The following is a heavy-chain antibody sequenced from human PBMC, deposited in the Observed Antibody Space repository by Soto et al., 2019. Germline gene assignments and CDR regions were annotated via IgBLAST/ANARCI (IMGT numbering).Heavy chain of an antibody. Sequence: ASVKVSCKASGGTFSSYTISWVRQAPGQGLEWMGRIIPILGIANYAQKFQGRVTITADKSTSTAYMELSSLRSEDTAVYYCARDRGYSSSSGFLPDYWGQGTLVTVSS. J-gene: IGHJ4*02. CDR2: IIPILGIA. D-gene: IGHD6-6*01. CDR1: GGTFSSYT. CDR3: ARDRGYSSSSGFLPDY. V-gene: IGHV1-69*04.